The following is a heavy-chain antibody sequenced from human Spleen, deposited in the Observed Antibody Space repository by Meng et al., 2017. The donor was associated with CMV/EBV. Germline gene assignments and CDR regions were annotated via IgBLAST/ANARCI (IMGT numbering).Heavy chain of an antibody. CDR1: GFTVSSNY. V-gene: IGHV3-66*02. Sequence: GGSLRLSCAASGFTVSSNYMSWVRQAPGKGLEWVSVIYSGGSTYYADSVKGRFTISRDNSKNTLYLQMNSLRAEDTAVYYCTTGGVYSSSWSPFDYWGQGTLVTVSS. D-gene: IGHD6-13*01. J-gene: IGHJ4*02. CDR2: IYSGGST. CDR3: TTGGVYSSSWSPFDY.